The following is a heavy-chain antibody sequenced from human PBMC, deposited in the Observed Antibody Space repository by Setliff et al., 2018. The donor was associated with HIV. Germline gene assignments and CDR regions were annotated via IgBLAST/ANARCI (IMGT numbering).Heavy chain of an antibody. J-gene: IGHJ4*02. CDR1: GFTVSSNY. CDR2: IYSGGST. Sequence: GGSLSLSCAASGFTVSSNYMSWVRQAPGKGLEWVSVIYSGGSTYYADSVKGRFTVSRDNSKNTLYLQMNSLRAEDTAVYYCARVGVGIAVAGARYFDYWGQGTLVTVSS. V-gene: IGHV3-66*01. D-gene: IGHD6-19*01. CDR3: ARVGVGIAVAGARYFDY.